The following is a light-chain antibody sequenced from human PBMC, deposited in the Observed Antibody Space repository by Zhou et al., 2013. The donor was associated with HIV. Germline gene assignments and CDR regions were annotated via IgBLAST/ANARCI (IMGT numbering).Light chain of an antibody. CDR2: GAS. CDR1: HNISTN. CDR3: QHYGVSPYT. V-gene: IGKV3D-15*01. J-gene: IGKJ2*01. Sequence: VMTQSPATLSVSPGDRATLSCRASHNISTNLAWYQHKPGQGPKVLIFGASTRANGIPGRFSGSGSGTEFTLTISRLEPEDFAVYYCQHYGVSPYTFGPGTKLEI.